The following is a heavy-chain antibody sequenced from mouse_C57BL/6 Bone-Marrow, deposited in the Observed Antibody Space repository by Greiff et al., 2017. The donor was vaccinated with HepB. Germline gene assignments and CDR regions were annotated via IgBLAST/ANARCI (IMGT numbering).Heavy chain of an antibody. J-gene: IGHJ1*03. V-gene: IGHV1-81*01. Sequence: QVQLQQSGAELARPGASVKLSCKASGYTFTSYGISWVKQRTGQGLEWIGEIYPRSGNTYYNEKFKGKATLTADKSSSTADMELRSLTSEDSAVYFCARFQDAFYWYFDVWGTGTTVTVSS. CDR2: IYPRSGNT. CDR3: ARFQDAFYWYFDV. CDR1: GYTFTSYG.